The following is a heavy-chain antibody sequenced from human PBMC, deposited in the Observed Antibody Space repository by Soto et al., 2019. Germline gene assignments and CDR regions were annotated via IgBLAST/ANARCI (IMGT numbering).Heavy chain of an antibody. CDR1: GFTFSRYG. CDR2: ISYDGSNK. CDR3: AKDLDTAMVFYYYGMDV. J-gene: IGHJ6*02. Sequence: GGSLRLSCAASGFTFSRYGMHWVRQAPGKGLEWVAVISYDGSNKYYADSVKGRFTISRDNSKNTLYLQMNSLRAEDTAVYYCAKDLDTAMVFYYYGMDVWGQGTTVTVSS. V-gene: IGHV3-30*18. D-gene: IGHD5-18*01.